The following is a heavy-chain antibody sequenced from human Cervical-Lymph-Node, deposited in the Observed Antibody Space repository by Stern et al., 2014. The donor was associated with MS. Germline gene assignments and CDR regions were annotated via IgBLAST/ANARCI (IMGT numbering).Heavy chain of an antibody. V-gene: IGHV1-69*01. CDR1: GGTFSTYT. D-gene: IGHD3-10*01. Sequence: QVQLVQSGAEVKKPGSSVKVSCKASGGTFSTYTFSWVRQAPGQGLEWMGGIVPIFATTNYAQKFKGRVTISADDSTSTAYMDLSSLRSEDTAVYYCATGGSGYFDYWGQGTLVTVSS. CDR3: ATGGSGYFDY. J-gene: IGHJ4*02. CDR2: IVPIFATT.